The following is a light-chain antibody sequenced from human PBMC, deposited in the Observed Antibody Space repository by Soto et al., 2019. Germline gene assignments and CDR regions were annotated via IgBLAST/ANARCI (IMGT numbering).Light chain of an antibody. Sequence: QSALTQPASVSGSPGQSITISCTGTSSDVGSHSYVSWYKQDPGKAPKLMIYEVTNRPSGVSNRFSGSKSGNTASLTISDLQADDEADYYCASYTSSTTLVVFGGGTKLTVL. CDR1: SSDVGSHSY. J-gene: IGLJ2*01. V-gene: IGLV2-14*03. CDR3: ASYTSSTTLVV. CDR2: EVT.